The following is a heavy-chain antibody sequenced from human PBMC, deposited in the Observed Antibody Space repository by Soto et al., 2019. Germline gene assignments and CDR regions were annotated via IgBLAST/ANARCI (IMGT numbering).Heavy chain of an antibody. CDR1: GGTFSSYA. D-gene: IGHD3-22*01. Sequence: SVKVSCKASGGTFSSYAISWVRQAPGQGLEWMGGIIPIFGTANYAQKFQGRVTITADESTSTAYMELSSLRSEDTAVYYCATHYDSSGYYYDYWGQGTLVTVSS. V-gene: IGHV1-69*13. J-gene: IGHJ4*02. CDR3: ATHYDSSGYYYDY. CDR2: IIPIFGTA.